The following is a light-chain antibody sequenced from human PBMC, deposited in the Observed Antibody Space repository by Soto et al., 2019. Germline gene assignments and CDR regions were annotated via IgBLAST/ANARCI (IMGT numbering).Light chain of an antibody. J-gene: IGKJ4*01. CDR1: QSVSNNY. V-gene: IGKV3D-20*02. CDR2: GAS. CDR3: QQRTNSPLT. Sequence: IVLAQSPGTLSLSPGERATLSSSASQSVSNNYLAWYQQKPGQAPRLLIYGASTGATGIPARFSGSGSGTDFTLTISSLEPEDFAVYYCQQRTNSPLTFGGGTKVDNK.